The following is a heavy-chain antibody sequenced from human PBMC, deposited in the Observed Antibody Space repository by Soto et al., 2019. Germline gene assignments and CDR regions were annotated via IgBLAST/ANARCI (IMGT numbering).Heavy chain of an antibody. J-gene: IGHJ6*02. CDR1: AFSLSTGGVG. D-gene: IGHD2-21*02. CDR2: IYWDDDK. Sequence: QITLKASGPTLVKPTQTLTLTCTFSAFSLSTGGVGVGWIRQPPGKALEWLALIYWDDDKRYSPSLRSRLTITKDTSKNQVVLTMTNMDPVDTATYYCIQSRCGGDCLQSYASYYYYGMDVWGQGTTVTVSS. V-gene: IGHV2-5*02. CDR3: IQSRCGGDCLQSYASYYYYGMDV.